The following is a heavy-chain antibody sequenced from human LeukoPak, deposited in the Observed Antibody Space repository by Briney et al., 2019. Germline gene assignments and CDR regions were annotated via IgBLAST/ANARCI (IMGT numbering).Heavy chain of an antibody. V-gene: IGHV3-23*01. CDR1: GFTFSSFA. CDR3: AKGRGSPYYFEY. Sequence: GGSLRLSCAASGFTFSSFAMTWVRPAPGKGLEWVSAISGSGASTYYADSVKGRFTISRDNSKNTLYLQMNSLRAEDTAVYYCAKGRGSPYYFEYWGQGTLVTVSS. CDR2: ISGSGAST. J-gene: IGHJ4*02. D-gene: IGHD1-26*01.